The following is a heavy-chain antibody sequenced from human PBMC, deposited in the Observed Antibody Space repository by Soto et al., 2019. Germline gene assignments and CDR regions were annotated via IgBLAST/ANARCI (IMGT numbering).Heavy chain of an antibody. J-gene: IGHJ5*02. D-gene: IGHD4-17*01. V-gene: IGHV4-4*07. CDR1: WGTSRNFY. CDR3: ARDDNGDNGRAFDP. Sequence: PLEILRLPKTVSWGTSRNFYGSWIRQPAGKGLEWIGRIYTSGNTNYNPSLKGRVTMSVDMSKNQFSLKLSSVAAADTAVYYCARDDNGDNGRAFDPWGQGTLVTVSS. CDR2: IYTSGNT.